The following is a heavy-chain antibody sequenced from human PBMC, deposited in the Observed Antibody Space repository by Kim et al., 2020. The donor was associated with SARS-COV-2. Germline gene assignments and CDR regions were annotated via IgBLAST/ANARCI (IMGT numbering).Heavy chain of an antibody. V-gene: IGHV4-34*01. CDR3: ARGNSTGWLRRASWFDP. Sequence: SETLSLTCAVYGGSFSDNYWSWIRQPPGKGLEYIGEIFHSGNTNYNPSLKSRVTISIDTSKKLFSLILTSVTAADTAVYYCARGNSTGWLRRASWFDPWDQGTLVTVSS. CDR2: IFHSGNT. D-gene: IGHD6-25*01. CDR1: GGSFSDNY. J-gene: IGHJ5*02.